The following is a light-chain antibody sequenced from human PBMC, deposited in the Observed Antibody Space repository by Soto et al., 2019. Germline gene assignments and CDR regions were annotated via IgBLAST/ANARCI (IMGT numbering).Light chain of an antibody. CDR3: QQHSNSPPAYT. J-gene: IGKJ2*01. CDR1: QSVTSSS. V-gene: IGKV3-20*01. Sequence: IVLTQYPGTLSLSPGERATLSCRASQSVTSSSLAWYQKKPGQAPKHLIYGASSRARGIPDRLSGSGWGKDFTLTISKLAAEDFSVYYCQQHSNSPPAYTFGQGTKQEIQ. CDR2: GAS.